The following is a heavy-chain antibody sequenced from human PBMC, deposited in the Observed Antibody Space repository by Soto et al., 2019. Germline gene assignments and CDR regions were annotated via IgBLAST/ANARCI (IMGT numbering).Heavy chain of an antibody. CDR1: GGSISSSSYY. Sequence: SETLSLTCTVSGGSISSSSYYWGWIRQPPGKGLEWIGSIYYSGSTYYNPSLKSRVTISVDTSKNQFSLKLSSVTAADTAVYYCARPPGDCSGGSCYYFDYWGQGTLVTVSS. CDR3: ARPPGDCSGGSCYYFDY. D-gene: IGHD2-15*01. CDR2: IYYSGST. V-gene: IGHV4-39*01. J-gene: IGHJ4*02.